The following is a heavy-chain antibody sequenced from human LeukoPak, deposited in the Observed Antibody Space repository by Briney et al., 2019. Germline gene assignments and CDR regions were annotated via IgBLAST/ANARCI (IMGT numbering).Heavy chain of an antibody. CDR1: GCTFTNNW. CDR2: IYPGYSDA. D-gene: IGHD6-13*01. J-gene: IGHJ5*02. V-gene: IGHV5-51*01. CDR3: VRFALTSSLDH. Sequence: GGALQISCKISGCTFTNNWIGWVRQGPGKGLEWMGLIYPGYSDAKYSPSFQGQVTLSVDASISTAYLQLTGLRASDTAIYYCVRFALTSSLDHWGQGTLVTVSS.